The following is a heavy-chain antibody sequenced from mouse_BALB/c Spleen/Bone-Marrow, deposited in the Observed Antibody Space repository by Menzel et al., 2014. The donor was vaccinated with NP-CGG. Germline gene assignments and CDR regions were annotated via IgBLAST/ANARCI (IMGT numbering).Heavy chain of an antibody. CDR2: IIDGGSYT. Sequence: EVHLVESGGGLVKPGGSLKLSCAVSGFTFSDYYMYWVRQNPEKRLEWVATIIDGGSYTYYPDSVKGRFTISRDNAKNNLYLQMSSLKSEDTAMYYCARDGNFAMDYWGQGTSVTVSS. CDR3: ARDGNFAMDY. J-gene: IGHJ4*01. CDR1: GFTFSDYY. D-gene: IGHD2-1*01. V-gene: IGHV5-4*02.